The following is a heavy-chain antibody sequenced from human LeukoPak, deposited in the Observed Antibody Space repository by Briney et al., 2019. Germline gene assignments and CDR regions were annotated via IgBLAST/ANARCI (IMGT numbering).Heavy chain of an antibody. CDR1: GFTFSSYA. J-gene: IGHJ4*02. V-gene: IGHV3-64*01. D-gene: IGHD6-19*01. CDR3: ARQGGSSGWGLWYFDY. CDR2: ISSNGGST. Sequence: PGGSLRLSCAASGFTFSSYAMHWVRQAPGKGLEYVSAISSNGGSTYHANSVKGRLTISRDNSKNTLYLQMNSLRAEDTAVYYCARQGGSSGWGLWYFDYWGQGTLVTVSS.